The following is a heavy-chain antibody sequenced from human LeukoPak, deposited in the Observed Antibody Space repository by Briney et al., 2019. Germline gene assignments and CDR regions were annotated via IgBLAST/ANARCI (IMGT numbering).Heavy chain of an antibody. V-gene: IGHV4-59*01. Sequence: PSETLSLTCTVSGGSISSYYWNWIRQPPGKGLEWIGYIYHSGSTTYNPSLKNRVTISADTSKNQFSLKLSSVTAADTAVYYCARAHSSGYYSDFDYWGQGTLVTVSS. CDR2: IYHSGST. CDR3: ARAHSSGYYSDFDY. CDR1: GGSISSYY. J-gene: IGHJ4*02. D-gene: IGHD3-22*01.